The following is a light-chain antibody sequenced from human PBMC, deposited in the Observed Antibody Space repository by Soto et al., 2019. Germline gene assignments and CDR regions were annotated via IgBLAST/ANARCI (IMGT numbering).Light chain of an antibody. J-gene: IGKJ5*01. CDR2: GAS. Sequence: EIVLTQSPGTLSLSPGERATLSCRASQSVSSSYLAWYQQKPGQAPRLLIYGASSRATGIPGRFSDSGSGTDFTLTISRLEPEDFAVYYCQQYGSSLITFGQGTRLEIK. V-gene: IGKV3-20*01. CDR3: QQYGSSLIT. CDR1: QSVSSSY.